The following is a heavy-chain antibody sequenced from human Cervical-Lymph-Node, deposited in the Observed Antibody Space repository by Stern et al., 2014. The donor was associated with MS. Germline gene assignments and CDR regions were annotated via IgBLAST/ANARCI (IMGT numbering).Heavy chain of an antibody. CDR3: AGREGYSGIYGMDV. CDR2: IYYSGST. V-gene: IGHV4-39*02. Sequence: VQLVESGPGLVKPSETLSLTCTVSGGSISSSTYYWGWIRQPPGKGLEWIGSIYYSGSTYHSPSLKSRVPITVDNAKKHFYLKLGSVTAADTAVYYCAGREGYSGIYGMDVWGQGTTVTVSS. CDR1: GGSISSSTYY. J-gene: IGHJ6*02. D-gene: IGHD3-22*01.